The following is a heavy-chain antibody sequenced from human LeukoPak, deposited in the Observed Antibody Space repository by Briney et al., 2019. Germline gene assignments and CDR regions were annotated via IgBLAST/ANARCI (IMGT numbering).Heavy chain of an antibody. J-gene: IGHJ3*02. Sequence: ASVKVSCKASGYTFTSYGISWVRQAPGQGLEWMGWISAYNGNTNYAQKLQGRVTMTTDTSTSTAYMELRSLRSDDTAVYYCARVYDYVWGSYRYDAFDIWGQGTMVTVSS. D-gene: IGHD3-16*02. V-gene: IGHV1-18*01. CDR1: GYTFTSYG. CDR2: ISAYNGNT. CDR3: ARVYDYVWGSYRYDAFDI.